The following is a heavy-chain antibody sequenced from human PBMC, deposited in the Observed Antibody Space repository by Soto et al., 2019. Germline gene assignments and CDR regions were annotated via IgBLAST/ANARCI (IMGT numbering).Heavy chain of an antibody. CDR2: VSGSGGST. J-gene: IGHJ3*02. CDR1: GFTFGDYA. V-gene: IGHV3-23*01. D-gene: IGHD5-18*01. CDR3: AKDFGYNYGYDAFDI. Sequence: GGSLRLSCTASGFTFGDYAMSWFRQAPGKGLEWVSGVSGSGGSTYCVDSVKGRFTISRDNSKTTLYLQMNSLRAEDTAVYYCAKDFGYNYGYDAFDIWGQGTMVTVSS.